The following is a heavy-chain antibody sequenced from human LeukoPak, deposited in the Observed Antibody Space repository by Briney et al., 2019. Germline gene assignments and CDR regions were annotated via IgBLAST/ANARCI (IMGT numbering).Heavy chain of an antibody. CDR3: ARRGPSQIWFDP. J-gene: IGHJ5*02. V-gene: IGHV5-51*01. Sequence: GESLKISCKGSGYSFTTYWIGWVRQMPGKGLELTGIIYPGDSDTRYSPSFQGQVTISADKSISTAYLQWSNLKASDAAIYYCARRGPSQIWFDPWGQGTLVTVSS. CDR1: GYSFTTYW. D-gene: IGHD5-12*01. CDR2: IYPGDSDT.